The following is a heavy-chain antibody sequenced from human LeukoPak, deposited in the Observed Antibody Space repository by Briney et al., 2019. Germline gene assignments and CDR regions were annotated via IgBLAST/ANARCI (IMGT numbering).Heavy chain of an antibody. CDR2: ISGTSNYI. J-gene: IGHJ4*02. CDR3: ARGQHGYSSSLDY. V-gene: IGHV3-21*01. CDR1: GFTFNIYS. Sequence: SGGSLRLSCAASGFTFNIYSMNWVRQAPGKGLEWVSSISGTSNYIYYADSVKGRFTISRDNSKNTLYLQMNSLRAEDTAVYYCARGQHGYSSSLDYWGQGTLVTVSS. D-gene: IGHD6-13*01.